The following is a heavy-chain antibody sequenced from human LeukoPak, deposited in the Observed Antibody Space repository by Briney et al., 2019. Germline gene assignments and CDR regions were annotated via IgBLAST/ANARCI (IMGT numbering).Heavy chain of an antibody. V-gene: IGHV4-59*01. D-gene: IGHD3-10*01. CDR2: IYYSGST. J-gene: IGHJ4*02. CDR3: ARGLYYYGSGRIFDY. Sequence: SETLSLTCTVSGGSISSYYWSWIRQPPGKGLEWIGYIYYSGSTNYNPSLKSRVTISVDTSKNQFSLKLSSVTAADTAVYYCARGLYYYGSGRIFDYWGQGTLVTVSS. CDR1: GGSISSYY.